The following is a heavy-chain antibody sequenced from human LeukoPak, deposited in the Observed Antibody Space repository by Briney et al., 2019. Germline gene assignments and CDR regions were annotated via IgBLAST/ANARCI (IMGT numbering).Heavy chain of an antibody. CDR2: ISGSGGST. Sequence: GASLRLSCAASGFTFSSYAMSWVRQAPGKGLEWVSAISGSGGSTYHADSVKGRFTISRDNSKNTLYLQMNSLRAEDTAVYYCAKDYSWNYVVHYWGQGTLVTVSS. J-gene: IGHJ4*02. V-gene: IGHV3-23*01. CDR1: GFTFSSYA. CDR3: AKDYSWNYVVHY. D-gene: IGHD1-7*01.